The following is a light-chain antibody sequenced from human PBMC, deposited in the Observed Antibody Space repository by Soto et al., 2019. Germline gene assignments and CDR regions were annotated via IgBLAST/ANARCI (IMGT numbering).Light chain of an antibody. Sequence: DIQMTQSPSTLSASVGDRVTITCRASQSISSWLAWYQQKPGKAPKLLIFDASTLESGVPSRFSGSGSGTEFTLTISSLQPDDFATYYCQQYNSYSLTFGGGTKVQIK. J-gene: IGKJ4*01. CDR1: QSISSW. CDR2: DAS. V-gene: IGKV1-5*01. CDR3: QQYNSYSLT.